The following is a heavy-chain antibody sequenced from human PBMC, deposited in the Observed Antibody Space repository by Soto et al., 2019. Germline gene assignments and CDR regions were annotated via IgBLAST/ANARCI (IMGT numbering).Heavy chain of an antibody. CDR2: VWYDGSNE. CDR3: ARGPKLGDVGSHYDY. V-gene: IGHV3-33*01. CDR1: GFTFSIHG. Sequence: QVQLLESGGGVVQPGRSLRLSCSASGFTFSIHGMHWVRQAPGKGLEWVSLVWYDGSNENYADSVKGRFTISRDNSKNTLYLEMNSLTAEDTAVYYCARGPKLGDVGSHYDYWEPGTLVTVSS. D-gene: IGHD3-10*01. J-gene: IGHJ4*02.